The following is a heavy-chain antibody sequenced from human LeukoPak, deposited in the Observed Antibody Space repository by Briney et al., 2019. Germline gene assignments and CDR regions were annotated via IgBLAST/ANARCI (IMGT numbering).Heavy chain of an antibody. J-gene: IGHJ4*02. D-gene: IGHD1-26*01. Sequence: GASVKVSCKASGYTFTSYDINWVRQATGQGLEWMGWMNPNSGNTGYAQKFQGRVTITRNTSISTAYMELGSLRSEDTAVYYCARVQRQGSYYFSFDYWGQGTLVTVSS. CDR1: GYTFTSYD. V-gene: IGHV1-8*03. CDR3: ARVQRQGSYYFSFDY. CDR2: MNPNSGNT.